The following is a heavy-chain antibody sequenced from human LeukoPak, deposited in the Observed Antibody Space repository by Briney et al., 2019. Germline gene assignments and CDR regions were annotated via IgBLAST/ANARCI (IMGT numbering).Heavy chain of an antibody. D-gene: IGHD3-10*01. V-gene: IGHV4-59*01. Sequence: SETLSLTCTVSGGSISSYYWSWIRQPPGKGLEWSGYISYTESTNYNPSLKSRVTISVDTSKNQFSLRLSSVTTADTAVYYCARAPFYGSNSRGSFDPWGQGTLVTVSS. J-gene: IGHJ5*02. CDR2: ISYTEST. CDR1: GGSISSYY. CDR3: ARAPFYGSNSRGSFDP.